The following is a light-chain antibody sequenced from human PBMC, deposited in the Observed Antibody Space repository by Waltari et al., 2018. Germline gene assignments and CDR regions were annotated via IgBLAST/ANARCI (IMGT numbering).Light chain of an antibody. CDR2: RAS. Sequence: EVVMTQSPATLSVSPGERVSLSCRASQSAKTSLAWYQQTPGQAPRLLVYRASTRAAGVPARFSGSGSGTEFTLTISSLQSEDSAIYYCQQYNIWPWTFGPGTNVDIK. CDR1: QSAKTS. V-gene: IGKV3D-15*01. CDR3: QQYNIWPWT. J-gene: IGKJ1*01.